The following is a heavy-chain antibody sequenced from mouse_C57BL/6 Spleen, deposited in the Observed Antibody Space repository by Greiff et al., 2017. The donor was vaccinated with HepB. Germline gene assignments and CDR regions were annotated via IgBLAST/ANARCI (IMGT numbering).Heavy chain of an antibody. D-gene: IGHD3-2*02. J-gene: IGHJ3*01. Sequence: EVQLQQSGPELVKPGASVKISCKASGYTFTDYYMNWVKQSHGKSLEWIGDINPNNGGTSYNQKFKGKATLTVDKSSSTAYMGLRSLTSEDSAVYYCARSTAQAPFAYWGQGTLVTVSA. CDR3: ARSTAQAPFAY. CDR1: GYTFTDYY. CDR2: INPNNGGT. V-gene: IGHV1-26*01.